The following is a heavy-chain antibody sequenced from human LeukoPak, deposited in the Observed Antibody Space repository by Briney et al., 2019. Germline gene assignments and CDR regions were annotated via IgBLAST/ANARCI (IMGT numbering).Heavy chain of an antibody. V-gene: IGHV3-9*01. J-gene: IGHJ4*02. Sequence: GGSLRLSCAASGFTFDDYAMHWVRHAPGKGLEWVSGISWNSGSIGYADSVQGRFTISRDNAKNSLYLQMNSLRAEDTALYYCAKEGGSSGYYDYWGQGTLVTVSS. CDR1: GFTFDDYA. D-gene: IGHD3-22*01. CDR2: ISWNSGSI. CDR3: AKEGGSSGYYDY.